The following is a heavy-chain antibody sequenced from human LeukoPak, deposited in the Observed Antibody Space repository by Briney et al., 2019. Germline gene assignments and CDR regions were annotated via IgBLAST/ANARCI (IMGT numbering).Heavy chain of an antibody. Sequence: ASVKVSCKASGYILTDYYMHWVRQAPGQGLEWMGWINPNSGDTNYAQKFQGRVTMTRDTSISTAYMELSRLRSDDTAVYYCARDHTPYCSSTSCYPLDVWGKGTTVTVSS. J-gene: IGHJ6*04. D-gene: IGHD2-2*01. V-gene: IGHV1-2*02. CDR3: ARDHTPYCSSTSCYPLDV. CDR2: INPNSGDT. CDR1: GYILTDYY.